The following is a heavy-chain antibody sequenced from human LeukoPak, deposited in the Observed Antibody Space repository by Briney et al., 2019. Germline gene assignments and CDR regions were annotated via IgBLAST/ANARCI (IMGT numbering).Heavy chain of an antibody. CDR1: GFTFSHYG. CDR3: AKDACSFYSYTYGSFDY. J-gene: IGHJ4*02. Sequence: PGTSLRLSCAASGFTFSHYGIHWVRQAPGKGLEWVAVMSYDGNKEQYADSVKGRFIVSRNNSKNTLDLQMNSLRPEDTGIYYCAKDACSFYSYTYGSFDYWGPGTQVTVSS. CDR2: MSYDGNKE. D-gene: IGHD5-24*01. V-gene: IGHV3-30*18.